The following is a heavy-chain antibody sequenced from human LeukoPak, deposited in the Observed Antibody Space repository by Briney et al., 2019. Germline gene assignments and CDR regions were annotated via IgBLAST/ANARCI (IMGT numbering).Heavy chain of an antibody. CDR2: ISYDGSNK. D-gene: IGHD2-2*01. V-gene: IGHV3-30*04. Sequence: GGSLRLSCAVSGFTFSSYAMHWVRQAPGKGLEWVAVISYDGSNKYYADSVKGRFTISRDNSKNTLYLQMNNLRAEDTAVYYCARDPDPYQLLSPTVDYWGQGTLVTVSS. CDR1: GFTFSSYA. J-gene: IGHJ4*02. CDR3: ARDPDPYQLLSPTVDY.